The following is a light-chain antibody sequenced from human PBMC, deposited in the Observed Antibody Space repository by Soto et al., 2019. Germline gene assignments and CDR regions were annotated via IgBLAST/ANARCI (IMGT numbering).Light chain of an antibody. CDR2: AAS. Sequence: EVVTTQSPATLSVSPGERATLSCRASQGVGTNLAWYQQKPGQAPRLLIYAASTRATVVPGRFSGSGSGTVFTLTISILSSEYFAVYYCQQYNRCPLTFGGGTKVDIK. CDR1: QGVGTN. V-gene: IGKV3-15*01. CDR3: QQYNRCPLT. J-gene: IGKJ4*01.